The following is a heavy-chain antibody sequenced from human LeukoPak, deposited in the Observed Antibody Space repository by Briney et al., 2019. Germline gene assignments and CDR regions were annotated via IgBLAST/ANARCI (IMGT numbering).Heavy chain of an antibody. J-gene: IGHJ4*02. CDR2: IYPGDSDT. CDR3: ARHVDYYDSSGPFDS. CDR1: GYTFPNYW. Sequence: GESLKISCQGSGYTFPNYWIAWVRQVPGKGLECVGNIYPGDSDTRYRPSCQGQVTISTDKSISTAYLRWSSLKASDTAMYYCARHVDYYDSSGPFDSWGRGTLVTVSS. V-gene: IGHV5-51*01. D-gene: IGHD3-22*01.